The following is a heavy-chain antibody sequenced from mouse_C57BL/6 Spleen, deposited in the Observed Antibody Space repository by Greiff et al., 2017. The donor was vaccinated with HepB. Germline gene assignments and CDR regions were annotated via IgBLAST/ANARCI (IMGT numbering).Heavy chain of an antibody. CDR1: GYAFSSSW. CDR2: IYPGDGDT. CDR3: AREGVDPGDY. D-gene: IGHD1-3*01. V-gene: IGHV1-82*01. J-gene: IGHJ2*01. Sequence: VQLQQSGPELVKPGASVKISCKASGYAFSSSWMNWVKQRPGKGLEWIGRIYPGDGDTNYNGKFKGKATLTADKSSSTAYMQLSSLTSEDSAVYFCAREGVDPGDYWGQGTTLTVSS.